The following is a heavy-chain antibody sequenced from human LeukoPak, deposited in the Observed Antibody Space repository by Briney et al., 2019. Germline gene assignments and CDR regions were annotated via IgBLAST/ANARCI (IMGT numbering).Heavy chain of an antibody. CDR1: GCSISSYY. D-gene: IGHD2-2*01. CDR2: IYHSGST. Sequence: KPSETLSLTCTVSGCSISSYYWSWSRQPPGKRLEWIGYIYHSGSTNYNSSLKSRVTISVDTSKNQFSLKLSSVTAADTAVYYCARHAAFAEYQSHLTHCDYWGQGTLVTVSS. CDR3: ARHAAFAEYQSHLTHCDY. J-gene: IGHJ4*02. V-gene: IGHV4-59*08.